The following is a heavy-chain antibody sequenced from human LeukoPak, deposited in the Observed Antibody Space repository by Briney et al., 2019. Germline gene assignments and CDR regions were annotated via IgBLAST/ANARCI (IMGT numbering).Heavy chain of an antibody. CDR2: INPSSGGT. CDR3: ARDQVARDIVVVLTATGTIDY. D-gene: IGHD2-15*01. J-gene: IGHJ4*02. Sequence: ASVKVSCKASGYTFTGYYIHWVRQAPGQGLEWMGWINPSSGGTTYAQKFQGRVTMTRDTSISTAYMELSRLRSDDTAVYYCARDQVARDIVVVLTATGTIDYWGQGTLVTVSS. CDR1: GYTFTGYY. V-gene: IGHV1-2*02.